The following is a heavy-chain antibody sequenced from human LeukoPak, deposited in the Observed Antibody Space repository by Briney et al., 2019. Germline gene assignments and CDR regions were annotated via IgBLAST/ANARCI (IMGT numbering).Heavy chain of an antibody. CDR2: IYHTGST. J-gene: IGHJ5*02. CDR3: ARQSRLVIFGVANHWFDP. Sequence: PSETLSLTCSVSGASIRSYYWSWIRQPPEKGLEWIGYIYHTGSTNYSPSLNSRVTMSVDTSKNEFSLKLSSVTAADTDVYYCARQSRLVIFGVANHWFDPWSQGTLVTVSS. V-gene: IGHV4-59*08. CDR1: GASIRSYY. D-gene: IGHD3-3*01.